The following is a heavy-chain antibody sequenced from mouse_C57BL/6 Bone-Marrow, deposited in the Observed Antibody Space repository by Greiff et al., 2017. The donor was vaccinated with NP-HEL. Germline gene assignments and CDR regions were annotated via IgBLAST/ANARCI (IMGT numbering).Heavy chain of an antibody. V-gene: IGHV6-3*01. J-gene: IGHJ3*01. CDR3: TEGHYYGSSPFAY. CDR2: ISLKSDNYAT. CDR1: GFTFSNYW. D-gene: IGHD1-1*01. Sequence: EVKLVESGGGLVQPGGSMKLSCVASGFTFSNYWMNWVRQSPEKGLEWVAQISLKSDNYATHYEVSVKGRFTISRYDSQCSVYLQMNNLKAEDTGMYYCTEGHYYGSSPFAYWGQGTLVTVSA.